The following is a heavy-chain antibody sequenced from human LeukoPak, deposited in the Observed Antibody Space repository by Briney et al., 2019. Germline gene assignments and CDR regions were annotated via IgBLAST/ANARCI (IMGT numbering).Heavy chain of an antibody. V-gene: IGHV4-4*02. CDR3: AGAYCGGDCYSGRTFDI. D-gene: IGHD2-21*02. CDR2: VYHSGST. Sequence: SETLSLTCAVSGGSISSSYWWSWVRQPPGKGLEWIGEVYHSGSTNYSPSLKSRVTLSVDKSKNQFSLRLSSVTAADTAVYYYAGAYCGGDCYSGRTFDIWGQGTMVTVSS. J-gene: IGHJ3*02. CDR1: GGSISSSYW.